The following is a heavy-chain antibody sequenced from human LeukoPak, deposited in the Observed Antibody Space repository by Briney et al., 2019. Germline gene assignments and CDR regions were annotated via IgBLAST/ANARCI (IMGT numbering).Heavy chain of an antibody. CDR2: INHSGST. CDR3: ARETQTRSLDY. Sequence: SETLSLTCAVYGGSFSGYYWSWIRQPPGKGLEWIGEINHSGSTNYNPSLKSRVTISVDTSKNQFSLKLSSVTAADTAVYYCARETQTRSLDYWGQGTLVTVSS. CDR1: GGSFSGYY. V-gene: IGHV4-34*01. J-gene: IGHJ4*02.